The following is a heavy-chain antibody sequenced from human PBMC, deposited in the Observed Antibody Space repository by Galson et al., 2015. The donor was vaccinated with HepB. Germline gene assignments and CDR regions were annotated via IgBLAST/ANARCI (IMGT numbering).Heavy chain of an antibody. J-gene: IGHJ4*02. CDR3: AKDRYSSSWGFDY. V-gene: IGHV3-9*01. Sequence: LRLSCAASGFTFDDYAMHWVRQAPGKGLEWVSGISWNSGSIGYADSVKGRFTISRDNAKNSLYLQMNSLRAEDTALYYCAKDRYSSSWGFDYWGQGTLVTVSS. CDR2: ISWNSGSI. D-gene: IGHD6-13*01. CDR1: GFTFDDYA.